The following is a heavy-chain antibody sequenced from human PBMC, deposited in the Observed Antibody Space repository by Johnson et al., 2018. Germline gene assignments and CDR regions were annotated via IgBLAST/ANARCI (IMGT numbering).Heavy chain of an antibody. J-gene: IGHJ6*02. V-gene: IGHV1-69*01. CDR2: IIPIFGTA. D-gene: IGHD2-15*01. Sequence: QVQLVQSGAEVKKPGSSVKVSCKASGGTFSSYAISWVRQAPGQGLEWMGGIIPIFGTANYAQKFQGRVTITADETTSTAYMELSSLRYEDTAVYYCSRDLRRGYFSGGSCADRGMDVWGHGTTVTVSS. CDR1: GGTFSSYA. CDR3: SRDLRRGYFSGGSCADRGMDV.